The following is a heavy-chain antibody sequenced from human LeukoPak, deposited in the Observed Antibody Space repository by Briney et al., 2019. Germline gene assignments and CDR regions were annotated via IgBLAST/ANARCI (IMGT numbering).Heavy chain of an antibody. V-gene: IGHV4-59*08. CDR3: ARNVGWYSHDS. D-gene: IGHD6-19*01. Sequence: SETLSLTCTVSGDSLSCHYWSWIRQPPGKGLEWIGYIYGSGSTHYDPSLRSRVTISEDTSKNQFSLKLTSVTAADTALYYCARNVGWYSHDSWGQGTLVTVSS. J-gene: IGHJ4*02. CDR2: IYGSGST. CDR1: GDSLSCHY.